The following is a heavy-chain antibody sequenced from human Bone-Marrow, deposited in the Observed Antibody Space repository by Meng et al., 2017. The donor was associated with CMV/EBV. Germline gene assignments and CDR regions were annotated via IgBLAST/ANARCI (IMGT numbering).Heavy chain of an antibody. V-gene: IGHV3-30*02. CDR3: ARDVGGSGSY. D-gene: IGHD3-10*01. CDR2: IRYDGSKE. CDR1: GFTFSNYG. J-gene: IGHJ4*02. Sequence: GESLKISCAASGFTFSNYGMHWVRQAPGKGLEWVAFIRYDGSKEDYGDSVQGRLTISRDNSKNTLYLQMNSLRADDTAVYYCARDVGGSGSYWGQGTLVNVSS.